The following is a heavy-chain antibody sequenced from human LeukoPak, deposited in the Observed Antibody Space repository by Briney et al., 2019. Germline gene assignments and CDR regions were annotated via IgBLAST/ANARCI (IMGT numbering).Heavy chain of an antibody. J-gene: IGHJ3*02. CDR2: ISSSSSYI. V-gene: IGHV3-21*01. CDR3: ARLGIVQRNAFDI. CDR1: GFTFSSYS. D-gene: IGHD2/OR15-2a*01. Sequence: KPGGSLRLSCAASGFTFSSYSMNWVRQAPGKGLEWVSSISSSSSYIYYADSVKGRFTISRDNAKNSLYLQMNSLRAEDTAVYYCARLGIVQRNAFDIWGQGTMVTVSS.